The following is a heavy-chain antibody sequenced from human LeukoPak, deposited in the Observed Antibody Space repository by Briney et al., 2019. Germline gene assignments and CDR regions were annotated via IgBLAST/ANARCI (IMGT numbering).Heavy chain of an antibody. CDR3: ARDRYAFDI. Sequence: SETLSLXCTVSGGSISSYYWSWIRQPPGKGLEWIGYIYYSGSTNYNPSLKSRVTISVDTSKNQFSLKLSSVTAADTAVYYCARDRYAFDIWGQGTMVTVSS. V-gene: IGHV4-59*01. J-gene: IGHJ3*02. CDR2: IYYSGST. CDR1: GGSISSYY.